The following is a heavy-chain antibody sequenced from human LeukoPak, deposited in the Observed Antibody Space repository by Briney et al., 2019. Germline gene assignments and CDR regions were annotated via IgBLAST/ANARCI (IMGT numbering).Heavy chain of an antibody. V-gene: IGHV1-69*05. CDR1: GGTFSSYA. J-gene: IGHJ4*02. D-gene: IGHD6-6*01. CDR3: ARDLYSSSDY. CDR2: IIPIFGTA. Sequence: SVKVSCKASGGTFSSYAISWVRQAPGQGLEWMGGIIPIFGTANYAQKFQGRVTMTRDTSTSTVYMELSSLRSEDTAVYYCARDLYSSSDYWGQGTLVTVSS.